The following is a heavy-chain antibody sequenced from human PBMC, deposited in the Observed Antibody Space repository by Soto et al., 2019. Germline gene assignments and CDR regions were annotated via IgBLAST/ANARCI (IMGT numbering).Heavy chain of an antibody. D-gene: IGHD2-2*01. V-gene: IGHV4-39*01. CDR1: GGSISSSSYY. CDR2: IYYSGST. Sequence: SETLSLTCTVSGGSISSSSYYWGWIRQPPGKGLEWIGSIYYSGSTYYNPSLKSRVTISVDTSKNQFSLKLSSVTAADTAVYYCARHFVPAYYFDYWGQGTLVTVSS. CDR3: ARHFVPAYYFDY. J-gene: IGHJ4*02.